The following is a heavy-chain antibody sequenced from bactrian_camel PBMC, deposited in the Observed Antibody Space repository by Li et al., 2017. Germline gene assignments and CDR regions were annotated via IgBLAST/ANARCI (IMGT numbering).Heavy chain of an antibody. CDR2: ISTLGDFT. J-gene: IGHJ4*01. CDR1: RVRYREYY. D-gene: IGHD4*01. V-gene: IGHV3S1*01. CDR3: AAARWHGIVTMEPNAYNY. Sequence: HVQLVESGGGSVQAGGSLTLSCAALRVRYREYYMAWFRQGPGKEREEVAAISTLGDFTYYADSVQGRFTISRDNTKNTLSLRMNSLKPEDTAMYYCAAARWHGIVTMEPNAYNYWGQGTQVTVS.